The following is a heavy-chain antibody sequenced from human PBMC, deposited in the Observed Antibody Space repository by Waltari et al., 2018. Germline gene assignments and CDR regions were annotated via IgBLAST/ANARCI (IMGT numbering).Heavy chain of an antibody. J-gene: IGHJ4*02. CDR3: ARHGRIRAVALIDY. D-gene: IGHD2-15*01. CDR1: GGSFSGYY. Sequence: QVQLQQWGAGLMKPSETLSLTCAVYGGSFSGYYWTWSRQPPGKGLEWIGEINDSGSTNYNSSLKTRVSISLDTSKNQFSLKLTSVTAADTALYYCARHGRIRAVALIDYWGQGTLVTVSS. V-gene: IGHV4-34*01. CDR2: INDSGST.